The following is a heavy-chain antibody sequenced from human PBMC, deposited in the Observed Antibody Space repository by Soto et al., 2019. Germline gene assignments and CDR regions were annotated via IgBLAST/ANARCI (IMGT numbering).Heavy chain of an antibody. V-gene: IGHV6-1*01. J-gene: IGHJ5*02. D-gene: IGHD6-13*01. CDR3: ARDRGSSWDEADPFGWFDP. Sequence: SQTLSLTCAISGDSVSSNSAAWNWIRQSPSRGLEWLGRTYYRSKWYNDYAVSVKSRITINPDTSKNQFSLQLNSVTPEDTAVYYCARDRGSSWDEADPFGWFDPWGQGTMVTVYS. CDR1: GDSVSSNSAA. CDR2: TYYRSKWYN.